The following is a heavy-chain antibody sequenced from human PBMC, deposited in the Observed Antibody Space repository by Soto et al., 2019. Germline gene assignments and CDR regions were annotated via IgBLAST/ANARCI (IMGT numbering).Heavy chain of an antibody. D-gene: IGHD5-12*01. V-gene: IGHV6-1*01. CDR2: TYYKSRWFN. CDR3: ARGSWDDVSGHYYMDV. CDR1: GDSVSSSSAG. Sequence: PSQTLSLTCVISGDSVSSSSAGWNWVRQTPSRGLEWLGRTYYKSRWFNNYAVSVKSRITINPDTSQNQFSLHLDSVTPEDTAVYFCARGSWDDVSGHYYMDVWGKGTTVTVSS. J-gene: IGHJ6*03.